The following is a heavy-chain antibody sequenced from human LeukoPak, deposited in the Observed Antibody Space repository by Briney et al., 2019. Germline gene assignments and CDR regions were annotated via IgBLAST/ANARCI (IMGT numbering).Heavy chain of an antibody. CDR1: GGSISNSNW. Sequence: MSSGTLSLTCAVSGGSISNSNWWSWVRQPPGKGLEWIGEIYHSGSTNYNPSLKSRVTMSVDTSKNQFSLKLSSVTAADTAVYYCAREPHYYDSSGYYWVWFDPWGQGTLVTVSS. CDR3: AREPHYYDSSGYYWVWFDP. J-gene: IGHJ5*02. D-gene: IGHD3-22*01. V-gene: IGHV4-4*02. CDR2: IYHSGST.